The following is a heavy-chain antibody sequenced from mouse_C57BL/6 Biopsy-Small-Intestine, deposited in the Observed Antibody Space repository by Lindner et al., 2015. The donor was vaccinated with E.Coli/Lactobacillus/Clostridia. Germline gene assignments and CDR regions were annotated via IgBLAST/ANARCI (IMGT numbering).Heavy chain of an antibody. Sequence: SVKVSCKASGYTFSDDAIHWVRQAPGQSLEWMGWIHAGNGNTKYSQNLRGRVTITRDTSASIAYMELTSLRSEDTATYYCASGETWLQLGYWGQGTLVTVSS. D-gene: IGHD1-2*01. V-gene: IGHV1-84*02. CDR2: IHAGNGNT. CDR1: GYTFSDDA. J-gene: IGHJ4*01. CDR3: ASGETWLQLGY.